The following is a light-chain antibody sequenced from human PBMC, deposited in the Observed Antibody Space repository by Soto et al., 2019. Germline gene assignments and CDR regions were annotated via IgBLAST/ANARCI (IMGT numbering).Light chain of an antibody. V-gene: IGLV2-14*01. Sequence: QSALTQPASVSGSPGQSITISCTGTSSDVGAYNYVSWYQQHPGKAPKLMIYEVSNRPSGVSNRFSGSKFGNTASLTISGLQAEDEADYYCSSYTRSNTLVIFGGGTKLTVL. CDR2: EVS. CDR3: SSYTRSNTLVI. J-gene: IGLJ2*01. CDR1: SSDVGAYNY.